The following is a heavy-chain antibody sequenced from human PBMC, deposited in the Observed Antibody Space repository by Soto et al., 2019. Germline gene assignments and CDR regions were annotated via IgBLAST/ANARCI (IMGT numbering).Heavy chain of an antibody. J-gene: IGHJ1*01. CDR3: AKAWVRASSQYTHFQH. Sequence: GGSLRLSCAASGFTFSSYGMHWVRQAPGKGLEWVAVISYDGSNKYYADSVKGRFTISRDNSKNTLYLQMNSLRAEDTAVYYCAKAWVRASSQYTHFQHWGQGTLVTVAS. V-gene: IGHV3-30*18. CDR2: ISYDGSNK. D-gene: IGHD3-10*01. CDR1: GFTFSSYG.